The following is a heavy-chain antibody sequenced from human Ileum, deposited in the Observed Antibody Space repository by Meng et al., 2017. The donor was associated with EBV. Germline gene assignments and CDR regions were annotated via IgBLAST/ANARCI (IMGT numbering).Heavy chain of an antibody. D-gene: IGHD4-17*01. CDR2: INHSGST. Sequence: QVQLQQWGAGLLKPSETLSPTCAVYGGSFSGYYWSWIRQPPGKGLEWIGEINHSGSTNYNPSLKSRVTISVDTSKNQFSLKLSSVTAADTAVYYCARGRGYGDYGSLYWGQGTLVTVSS. CDR3: ARGRGYGDYGSLY. CDR1: GGSFSGYY. J-gene: IGHJ4*02. V-gene: IGHV4-34*01.